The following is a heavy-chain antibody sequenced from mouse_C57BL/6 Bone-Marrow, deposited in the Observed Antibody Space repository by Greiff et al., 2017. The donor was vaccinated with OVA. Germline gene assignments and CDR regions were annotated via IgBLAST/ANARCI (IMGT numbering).Heavy chain of an antibody. Sequence: VQLQQSGPELVKPGASVKISCKASGYTFTSYWMHWVKQRPGQGLEWIGYINPSSGYTKYNQKFKDKATLTADKSSSTAYMQLSSLTYEDSAVYYCARGSSGHFDYWGQGTTLTVSS. CDR3: ARGSSGHFDY. V-gene: IGHV1-7*01. CDR2: INPSSGYT. J-gene: IGHJ2*01. D-gene: IGHD3-2*02. CDR1: GYTFTSYW.